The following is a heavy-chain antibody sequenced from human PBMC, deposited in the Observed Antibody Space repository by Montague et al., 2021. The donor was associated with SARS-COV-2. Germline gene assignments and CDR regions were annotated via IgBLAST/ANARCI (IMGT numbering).Heavy chain of an antibody. CDR1: GGSISSSSYY. CDR3: SRGDFGVVIIPYYYYYMDV. CDR2: IHYSGST. V-gene: IGHV4-39*01. J-gene: IGHJ6*03. D-gene: IGHD3-3*01. Sequence: SETLSLTCTVSGGSISSSSYYWGWIRQPPGKGLEWIGGIHYSGSTYYKPSLKSRVTISVDTSKNQFSLKLNSMTAADTAVYFCSRGDFGVVIIPYYYYYMDVWGKGTTVTVSS.